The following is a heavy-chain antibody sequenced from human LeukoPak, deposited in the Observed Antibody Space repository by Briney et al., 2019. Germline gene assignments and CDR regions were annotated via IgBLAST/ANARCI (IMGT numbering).Heavy chain of an antibody. CDR3: AKHMRATNTYSFFGLDV. CDR2: INWNGGGT. V-gene: IGHV3-9*01. J-gene: IGHJ6*02. D-gene: IGHD1-26*01. CDR1: GFTFKDYG. Sequence: GGSLRLSCAATGFTFKDYGMHWVRHPPGKGLEWVSSINWNGGGTDYADSVKGRFTISRDNAKNSLYLQLSSLRPEDTALYYCAKHMRATNTYSFFGLDVWGQGTAVTVSS.